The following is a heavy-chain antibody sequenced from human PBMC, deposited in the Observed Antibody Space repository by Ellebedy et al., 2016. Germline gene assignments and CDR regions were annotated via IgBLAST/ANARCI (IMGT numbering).Heavy chain of an antibody. Sequence: SVKVSCXASGGTFSSYAFSWVRQPPGQGLEWMGGIIPTFETVIYSQKFQGRVTITADKSTSTVYMELSSLRSEDTAVFYCARDRTFAKYFYYGMDVWGQGTTVTVSS. J-gene: IGHJ6*02. V-gene: IGHV1-69*06. CDR1: GGTFSSYA. CDR3: ARDRTFAKYFYYGMDV. D-gene: IGHD3-16*01. CDR2: IIPTFETV.